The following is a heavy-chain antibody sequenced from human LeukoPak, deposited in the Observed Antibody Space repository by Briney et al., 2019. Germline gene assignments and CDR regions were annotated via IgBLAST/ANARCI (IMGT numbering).Heavy chain of an antibody. CDR2: IYYSGST. D-gene: IGHD6-13*01. CDR1: GVSISSSSYY. CDR3: ARYSSSWYVWFDP. V-gene: IGHV4-39*01. Sequence: SETLSLTCTVSGVSISSSSYYWGWVRQPPGKGLEWIGSIYYSGSTYYHPSLKSRVTISVDTSKNQFSLKLSSVTAADTAVYYCARYSSSWYVWFDPWGQGTLVTVSS. J-gene: IGHJ5*02.